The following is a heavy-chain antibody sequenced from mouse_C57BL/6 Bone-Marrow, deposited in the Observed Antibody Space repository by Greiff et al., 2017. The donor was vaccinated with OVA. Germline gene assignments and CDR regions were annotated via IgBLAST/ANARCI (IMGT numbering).Heavy chain of an antibody. CDR1: GYTFTDYY. D-gene: IGHD2-3*01. J-gene: IGHJ1*03. CDR3: ARGDGYYWYVDV. V-gene: IGHV1-19*01. CDR2: INPYNGGT. Sequence: VQLQQSGPVLVKPGASVKMSCKASGYTFTDYYMNWVKQSHGKSLEWIGVINPYNGGTSYNQKFKGKATLTVDKSSSTAYMELNSLTSEDSAVYYCARGDGYYWYVDVWGTGTTVTVSS.